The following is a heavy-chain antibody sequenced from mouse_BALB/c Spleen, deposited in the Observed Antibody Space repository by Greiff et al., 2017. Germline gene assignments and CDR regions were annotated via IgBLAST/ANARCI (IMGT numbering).Heavy chain of an antibody. CDR2: ISDGGSYT. CDR3: AREGDFDY. Sequence: EVQLVESGGGLVKPGGSLKLSCAASGFTFSAYYMYWVRQTPEKRLEWVATISDGGSYTYYPDSVKGRFTISRDNAKNNLYLQMSSLKSDDTAMYYCAREGDFDYWGQGTTLTVSS. V-gene: IGHV5-4*02. CDR1: GFTFSAYY. J-gene: IGHJ2*01.